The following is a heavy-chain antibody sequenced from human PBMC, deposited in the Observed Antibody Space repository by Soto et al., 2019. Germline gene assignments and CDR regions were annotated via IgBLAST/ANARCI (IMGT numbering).Heavy chain of an antibody. J-gene: IGHJ4*02. CDR1: GFSLNTRGVG. V-gene: IGHV2-5*02. Sequence: QITLKESGPTLVKPTQTLTLTCTFSGFSLNTRGVGVGWIRQPPGKALEWLALISWDGEKRYRPSLKTRLTVTKDTSEHLVVPTMTNMDPVDTATYYCAQTRGDLLTGHYSVHFWGQGTLVTVSS. CDR3: AQTRGDLLTGHYSVHF. CDR2: ISWDGEK. D-gene: IGHD3-9*01.